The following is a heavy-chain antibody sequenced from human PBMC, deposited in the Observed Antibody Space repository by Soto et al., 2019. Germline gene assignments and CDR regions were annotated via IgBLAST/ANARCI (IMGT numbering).Heavy chain of an antibody. CDR2: IHYSGST. D-gene: IGHD6-6*01. CDR3: ARHGGSSSSVVGY. Sequence: SETLSLTCTVSGGSISTYYWSWIRQPPGKGLEWIGYIHYSGSTNYNPSLKSRVTISVDTSKNQFSLKLSSVTAADTAVYYCARHGGSSSSVVGYWGQGTLVTVSS. V-gene: IGHV4-59*08. CDR1: GGSISTYY. J-gene: IGHJ4*02.